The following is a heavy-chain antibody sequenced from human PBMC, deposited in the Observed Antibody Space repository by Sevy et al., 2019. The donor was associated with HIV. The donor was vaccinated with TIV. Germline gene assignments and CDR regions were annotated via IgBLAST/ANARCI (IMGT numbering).Heavy chain of an antibody. CDR2: IKSKIDGEKT. J-gene: IGHJ4*02. CDR3: ATAPGYYDSSPFDY. D-gene: IGHD3-9*01. Sequence: GGSLRLSCAVSGFTFSNAWMNWVRQAPGTGLQWVGLIKSKIDGEKTDYAAPVKGRFTISRDDSKNTVYLQMNSLKTEDTALYYCATAPGYYDSSPFDYWGPGTLVTVSS. CDR1: GFTFSNAW. V-gene: IGHV3-15*01.